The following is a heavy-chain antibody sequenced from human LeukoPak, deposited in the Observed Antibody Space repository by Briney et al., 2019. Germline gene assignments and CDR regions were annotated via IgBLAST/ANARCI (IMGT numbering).Heavy chain of an antibody. D-gene: IGHD1-26*01. V-gene: IGHV3-23*01. CDR1: GFTFSSYA. CDR2: ISGSGGST. CDR3: AKVGVELLVDY. Sequence: GGSLRLSWEVSGFTFSSYAMSWVRQAPGKGLEWVSAISGSGGSTYDADSVKGRFAISRDNSKNTLYLQMNSLRAEDTAVYYCAKVGVELLVDYWGQGTLVTVSS. J-gene: IGHJ4*02.